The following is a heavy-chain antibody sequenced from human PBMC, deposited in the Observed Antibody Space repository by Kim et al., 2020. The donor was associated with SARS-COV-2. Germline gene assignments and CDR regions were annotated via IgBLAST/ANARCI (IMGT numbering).Heavy chain of an antibody. D-gene: IGHD2-15*01. J-gene: IGHJ4*02. V-gene: IGHV3-23*01. Sequence: HPDSGKGRFTILRDNSKNTLYLQMNSLRAEETAVYYCAKGHELLAPIYYWGQGTLVTVSS. CDR3: AKGHELLAPIYY.